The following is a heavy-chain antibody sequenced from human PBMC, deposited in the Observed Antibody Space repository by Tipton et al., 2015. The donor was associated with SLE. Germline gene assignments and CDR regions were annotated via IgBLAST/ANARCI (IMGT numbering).Heavy chain of an antibody. J-gene: IGHJ5*02. D-gene: IGHD6-19*01. CDR2: IYYSGST. CDR3: ARDGNIAVAGPRFDP. CDR1: GGSINSGGYY. V-gene: IGHV4-31*03. Sequence: TLSLTCTVSGGSINSGGYYWSWIRQHPGKGLEWIGYIYYSGSTYYSPSLKSRVTISVDTSKNQFSLKLSSVTAADTAVYYCARDGNIAVAGPRFDPWGQGTLVTVSS.